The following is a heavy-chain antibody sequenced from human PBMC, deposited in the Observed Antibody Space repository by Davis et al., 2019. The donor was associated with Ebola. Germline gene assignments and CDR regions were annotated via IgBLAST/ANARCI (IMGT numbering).Heavy chain of an antibody. Sequence: PSETLSLTCAVYVGSFSGYYWSWIRQPPGKGLEWIGEINHSGSTNYNPSLKSRVTISVDTSKNQFSLKLSSVTAADTAVYYCARKDCSGGSCYYYFDYWGQGTLVTVSS. CDR3: ARKDCSGGSCYYYFDY. CDR2: INHSGST. D-gene: IGHD2-15*01. J-gene: IGHJ4*02. CDR1: VGSFSGYY. V-gene: IGHV4-34*01.